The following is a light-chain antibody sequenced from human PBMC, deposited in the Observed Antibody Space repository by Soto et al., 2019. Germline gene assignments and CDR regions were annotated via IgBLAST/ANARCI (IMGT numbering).Light chain of an antibody. V-gene: IGKV1-39*01. Sequence: DVQMTQSPSSLSASVGDRVTITCRASQSVSIYLNWYQQKPGKAPNLLISAASSLQNGVPSRFRGSGSGTDFTLTISGLQREDFATYYCQQSYSTSPWTFGQGTKVDIK. CDR2: AAS. CDR1: QSVSIY. J-gene: IGKJ1*01. CDR3: QQSYSTSPWT.